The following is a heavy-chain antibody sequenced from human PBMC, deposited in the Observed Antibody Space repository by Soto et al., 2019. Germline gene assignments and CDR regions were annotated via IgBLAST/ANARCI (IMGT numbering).Heavy chain of an antibody. CDR1: GFTFSSYW. CDR3: ARGAKSLLGYCSGGSCYFDY. Sequence: GGSLRLSCAASGFTFSSYWMSWVRQAPGKGLEWVANIKQDGSEKYYVDSVKGRFTISRDNAKNSLYLQMNSLRAEDTAVYYGARGAKSLLGYCSGGSCYFDYWGQGTLVTVSS. J-gene: IGHJ4*02. D-gene: IGHD2-15*01. CDR2: IKQDGSEK. V-gene: IGHV3-7*03.